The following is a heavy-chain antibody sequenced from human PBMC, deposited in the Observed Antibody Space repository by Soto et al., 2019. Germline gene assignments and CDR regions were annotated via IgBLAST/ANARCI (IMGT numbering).Heavy chain of an antibody. V-gene: IGHV4-4*02. CDR3: AYSSGWWRLDV. CDR2: KHHSGST. Sequence: QVHLQESGPGLVKPSGTLSLTCGVSGGSINNGYWWTWVRQPPGKGLEWIGEKHHSGSTNYNLSLKSRGSISLDKSKNQFSLILSSVTAADTAVYYCAYSSGWWRLDVWGQGTTVTVSS. J-gene: IGHJ6*02. CDR1: GGSINNGYW. D-gene: IGHD6-19*01.